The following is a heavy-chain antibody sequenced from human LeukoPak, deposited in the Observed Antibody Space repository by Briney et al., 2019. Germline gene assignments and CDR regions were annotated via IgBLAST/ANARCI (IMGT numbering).Heavy chain of an antibody. CDR2: IGNNGGGI. Sequence: GGSLRLSCAASGFTFSTYTMYWVRHPPGKRLQWVSLIGNNGGGIQYADSVKGRFTISRDNFKNALYLQMNSLRVEDTAVYYCAIDPNWGTHSWGQGVLVTVSS. D-gene: IGHD7-27*01. CDR3: AIDPNWGTHS. CDR1: GFTFSTYT. V-gene: IGHV3-23*01. J-gene: IGHJ4*02.